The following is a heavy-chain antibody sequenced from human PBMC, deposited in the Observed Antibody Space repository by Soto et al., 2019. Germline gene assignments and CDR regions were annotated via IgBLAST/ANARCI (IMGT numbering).Heavy chain of an antibody. V-gene: IGHV3-15*07. Sequence: PGGSLGLSCSASVLLFNNACINWVRPVPGKGLEWVGRIKSKINGGTADYAAPVQGRFAVSRDDSKNMVFLQMNSLKTEDTAVYYCTRASWKWLVRGYYFDYWGQGTLVTVSS. CDR2: IKSKINGGTA. D-gene: IGHD6-19*01. J-gene: IGHJ4*02. CDR1: VLLFNNAC. CDR3: TRASWKWLVRGYYFDY.